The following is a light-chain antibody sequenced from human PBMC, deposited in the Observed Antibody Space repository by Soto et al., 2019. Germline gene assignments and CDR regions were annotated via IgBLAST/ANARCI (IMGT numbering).Light chain of an antibody. CDR1: HTVDNNY. CDR3: QHYGSSPLYT. CDR2: DGS. Sequence: EIVLTQSPGTLSLSPGDRATLSCRASHTVDNNYFAWYQQKPGQAPRLLIYDGSLRATGVPGRFSGSGSGTDFTLTISRLEPEDFAVYHCQHYGSSPLYTFGQRTKLEIK. J-gene: IGKJ2*01. V-gene: IGKV3-20*01.